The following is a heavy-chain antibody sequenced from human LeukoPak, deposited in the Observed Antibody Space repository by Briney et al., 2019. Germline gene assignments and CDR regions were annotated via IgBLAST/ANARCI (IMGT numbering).Heavy chain of an antibody. CDR1: GFTFSSYA. CDR3: ARERWNDYGDFDAFGI. V-gene: IGHV3-30-3*01. Sequence: GRSLRLSCAASGFTFSSYAMHWVRQAPGKGLEWVAVISYDGSNKYYADSVKGRFTISRDNSKNTLYLQMNSLRAEDTAVYYCARERWNDYGDFDAFGIWGQGTMVTVSS. J-gene: IGHJ3*02. D-gene: IGHD4-17*01. CDR2: ISYDGSNK.